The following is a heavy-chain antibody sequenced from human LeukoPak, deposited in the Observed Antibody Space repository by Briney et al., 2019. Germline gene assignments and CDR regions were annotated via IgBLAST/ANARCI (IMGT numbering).Heavy chain of an antibody. CDR2: IYHTGST. J-gene: IGHJ1*01. CDR3: ARDSHASGSVDFQH. V-gene: IGHV4-38-2*02. D-gene: IGHD3-22*01. Sequence: SETLSLTCAVSGYSISSGYYWGWIRQPPGKGLEWIGSIYHTGSTYYEPSLKSRVTMSVDTSKNQFSLKLTSVTAADTAVYYCARDSHASGSVDFQHWGQGTLVTVSS. CDR1: GYSISSGYY.